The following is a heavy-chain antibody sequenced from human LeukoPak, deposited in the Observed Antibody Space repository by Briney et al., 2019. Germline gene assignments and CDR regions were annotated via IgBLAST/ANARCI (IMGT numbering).Heavy chain of an antibody. CDR2: ISGTGGTI. CDR3: AKEGSGSLYYLHY. Sequence: PGGSLRLSCAASGFTFYSYAMSWVRQAPGKGLEWVSAISGTGGTIYYADSVKGRFTVSRDNSKNALYLQMNSLTAEDTALYYCAKEGSGSLYYLHYWGQGTLVTVSS. CDR1: GFTFYSYA. D-gene: IGHD1-26*01. V-gene: IGHV3-23*01. J-gene: IGHJ4*02.